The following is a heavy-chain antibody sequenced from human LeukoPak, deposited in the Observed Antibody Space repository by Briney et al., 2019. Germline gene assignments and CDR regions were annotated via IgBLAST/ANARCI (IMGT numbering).Heavy chain of an antibody. D-gene: IGHD2-2*01. V-gene: IGHV1-2*02. CDR1: RYTFTDYY. CDR2: INPNSGGT. Sequence: ASVKVSCKASRYTFTDYYMHWVRQAPGQGLEWMGWINPNSGGTNYAQKFQGRVTMTRDTSVSTAYMELSRLRSDDTAVYYCARGGWSLGYCSSSSCLDWFDPWGQGTLVTVSS. J-gene: IGHJ5*02. CDR3: ARGGWSLGYCSSSSCLDWFDP.